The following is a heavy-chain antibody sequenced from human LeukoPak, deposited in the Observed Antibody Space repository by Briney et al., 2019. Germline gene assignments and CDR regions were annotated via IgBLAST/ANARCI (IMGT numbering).Heavy chain of an antibody. J-gene: IGHJ3*02. V-gene: IGHV1-69*01. Sequence: SVKVSCKASGDTFTNFAISWVRQAPGQGLEWMGGIIPTFGTANYAQKFQRRVTITADESTSTVYMELSSLRFEDTAMYYCAREHGDDLSPGGDTFDIWGQGTMVTVSS. CDR2: IIPTFGTA. CDR3: AREHGDDLSPGGDTFDI. D-gene: IGHD5-12*01. CDR1: GDTFTNFA.